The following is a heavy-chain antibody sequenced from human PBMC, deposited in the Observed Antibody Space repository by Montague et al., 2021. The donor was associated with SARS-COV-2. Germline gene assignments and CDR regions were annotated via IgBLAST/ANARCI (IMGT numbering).Heavy chain of an antibody. CDR1: GGSISTIFNF. J-gene: IGHJ4*02. D-gene: IGHD4-11*01. CDR3: ARSGDPGTTVTYLY. V-gene: IGHV4-39*07. Sequence: SETLSLTCTFSGGSISTIFNFWGWLRQPPGKGLEWIGSISYTGSTYHNPSLQSRVTMSVDTSKTQFSLKLNSVTAADTTVYYCARSGDPGTTVTYLYWGQGTLVTVSS. CDR2: ISYTGST.